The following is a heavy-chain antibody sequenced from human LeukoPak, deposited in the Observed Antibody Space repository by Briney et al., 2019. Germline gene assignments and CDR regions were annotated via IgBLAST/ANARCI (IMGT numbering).Heavy chain of an antibody. D-gene: IGHD2-2*01. V-gene: IGHV1-69*04. CDR3: ARDLIPAAAIIGDAFDI. CDR1: GGTFSSYA. J-gene: IGHJ3*02. Sequence: SVKVSCKASGGTFSSYAISWVRQAPGQGLEWMGRIIPILGIANYAQKFQGRVTMTRDTSTSTVYMELSSLRSEDTAVYYCARDLIPAAAIIGDAFDIWGQGTMVTVSS. CDR2: IIPILGIA.